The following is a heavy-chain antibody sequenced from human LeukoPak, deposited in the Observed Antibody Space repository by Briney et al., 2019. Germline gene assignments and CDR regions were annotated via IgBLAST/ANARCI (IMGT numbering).Heavy chain of an antibody. D-gene: IGHD2-2*01. V-gene: IGHV3-30*02. J-gene: IGHJ4*02. Sequence: PGGSLRLSCAASGFTFSSYGMHWVRQAPGKGLEWVAFIRYDGSNKYYADSVKGRFTISRDNSKNTLYLQMNSLRAEDTAVYYCAKDFVEYQLPPYWGQGTLVTVSS. CDR3: AKDFVEYQLPPY. CDR1: GFTFSSYG. CDR2: IRYDGSNK.